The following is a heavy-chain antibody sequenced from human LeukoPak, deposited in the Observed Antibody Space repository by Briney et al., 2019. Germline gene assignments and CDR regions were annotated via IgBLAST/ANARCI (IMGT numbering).Heavy chain of an antibody. CDR3: ASRIQLWLPHRAFDI. CDR2: INHSGST. V-gene: IGHV4-34*01. Sequence: PSETLSLTCAVYGGSFSGYYWSWLRQPPGKGLEWIGEINHSGSTNYNPSLKSRVTISVDTSKNQFSLKLSSVTAADTAVYYCASRIQLWLPHRAFDIWGQGTMVTVSS. J-gene: IGHJ3*02. CDR1: GGSFSGYY. D-gene: IGHD5-18*01.